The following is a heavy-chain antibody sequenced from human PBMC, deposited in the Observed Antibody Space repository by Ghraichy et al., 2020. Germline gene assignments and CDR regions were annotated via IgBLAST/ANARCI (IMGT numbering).Heavy chain of an antibody. CDR2: INRAGEHT. CDR3: AKNIGRGYGEN. Sequence: GGSLRLSCAASGFTFDDFAMHWVRQPPGKGLEWISVINRAGEHTYYAASVKGRFTVSRDNSKNSLYLQMNSLRAEDTAFYYCAKNIGRGYGENWGQGTLVTVSS. J-gene: IGHJ4*02. D-gene: IGHD5-18*01. CDR1: GFTFDDFA. V-gene: IGHV3-43*02.